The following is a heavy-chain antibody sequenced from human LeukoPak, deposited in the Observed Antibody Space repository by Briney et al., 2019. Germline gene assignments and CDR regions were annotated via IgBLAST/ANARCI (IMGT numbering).Heavy chain of an antibody. CDR2: IYTSGGT. CDR1: GVSVSSYY. V-gene: IGHV4-4*07. J-gene: IGHJ6*03. D-gene: IGHD1-20*01. Sequence: SETLSLTCTVSGVSVSSYYWSWIRQPAGEGLEWMGHIYTSGGTNYNPSLKSRVTMSVDTSKNQFSLKLSSVTAADTAVYYCARAYNWNLYYMDVWGKGTTVTVSS. CDR3: ARAYNWNLYYMDV.